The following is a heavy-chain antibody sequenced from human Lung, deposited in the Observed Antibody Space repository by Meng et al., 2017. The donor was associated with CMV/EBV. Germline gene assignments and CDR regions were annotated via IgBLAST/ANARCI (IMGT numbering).Heavy chain of an antibody. Sequence: ATLSLTCXVSGGSISSSSYYWGWIRQPPGKGLEWIGSIYYSGSTYYNPSLKSRVTISVDTSKNQFSLKLSSVTAADTAVYYCAREDYRSLYFDYWGQGTRVTCSS. V-gene: IGHV4-39*02. CDR2: IYYSGST. J-gene: IGHJ4*02. CDR1: GGSISSSSYY. D-gene: IGHD3-16*02. CDR3: AREDYRSLYFDY.